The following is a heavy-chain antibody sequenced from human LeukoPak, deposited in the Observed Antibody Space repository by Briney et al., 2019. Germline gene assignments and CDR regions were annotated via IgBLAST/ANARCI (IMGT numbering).Heavy chain of an antibody. Sequence: PGGSLRLSCAASGFTFSSYAMHWVRQAPGKGLEYVSAISSNGGSTYYANSVKGRFTISRDNSKNTLYLQMGSLRAEDTSVYYCAKAPPRYCSGGSCSPDDYWGQGTLVTVSS. CDR1: GFTFSSYA. D-gene: IGHD2-15*01. V-gene: IGHV3-64*01. J-gene: IGHJ4*02. CDR2: ISSNGGST. CDR3: AKAPPRYCSGGSCSPDDY.